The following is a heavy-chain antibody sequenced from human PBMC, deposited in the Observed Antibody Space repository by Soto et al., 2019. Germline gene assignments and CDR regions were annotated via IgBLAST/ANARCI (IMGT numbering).Heavy chain of an antibody. CDR3: AKDSRTYYYDSSGYSD. D-gene: IGHD3-22*01. J-gene: IGHJ1*01. V-gene: IGHV3-30*18. CDR1: GFTFSSYG. CDR2: ISYDGSNK. Sequence: ESGGGVVQPGRSLRLSCAASGFTFSSYGVHWVRQAPGKGLEWVAVISYDGSNKYYADSVKGRFTISRDNSKNTLYLQMNSLRAEDTAVYYCAKDSRTYYYDSSGYSDWGQGTLVTVSS.